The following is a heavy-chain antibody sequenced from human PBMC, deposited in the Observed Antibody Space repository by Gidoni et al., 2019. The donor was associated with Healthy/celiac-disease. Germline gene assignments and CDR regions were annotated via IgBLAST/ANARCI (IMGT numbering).Heavy chain of an antibody. CDR2: INPSGGST. CDR3: ARGGYYDSSGYYTPTWFDY. D-gene: IGHD3-22*01. V-gene: IGHV1-46*01. J-gene: IGHJ4*02. CDR1: GYTFTSYY. Sequence: QVQLVQSGAEVKKPGASVKVSCKASGYTFTSYYMHWVRKAPGQGLEGMGIINPSGGSTSYEQKFQGRVTMTRDTSTSTVYMELSSLRSEDTAVYYCARGGYYDSSGYYTPTWFDYWGQGTLVTVSS.